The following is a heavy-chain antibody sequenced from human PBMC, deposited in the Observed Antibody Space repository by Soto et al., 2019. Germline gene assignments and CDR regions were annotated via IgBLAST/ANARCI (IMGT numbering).Heavy chain of an antibody. V-gene: IGHV4-34*01. CDR2: INHSGST. D-gene: IGHD6-13*01. J-gene: IGHJ4*02. Sequence: SETLSLTCAVYGGSFSGYYWSWIRQPPGKGLEWIGEINHSGSTNYNPSLKSRVTMSVDTSKNQFSLKLSSVTAADTAVYYCARDSYIAAAGPFDYWGQGTLVTVSS. CDR3: ARDSYIAAAGPFDY. CDR1: GGSFSGYY.